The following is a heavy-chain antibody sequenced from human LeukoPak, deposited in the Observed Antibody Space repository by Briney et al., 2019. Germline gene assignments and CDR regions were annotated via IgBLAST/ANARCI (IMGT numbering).Heavy chain of an antibody. J-gene: IGHJ3*02. Sequence: GGSLRLSCAASGFTFSSYAMSWVRQAPGKGLEWVSAISGSGGSTYYADSVKGRFTISRDNSKNTLYLRMNSLRAEDTAVYYCAKDRVDLYYYDSSGYPDDAFDIWGQGTMVTVSS. D-gene: IGHD3-22*01. CDR3: AKDRVDLYYYDSSGYPDDAFDI. V-gene: IGHV3-23*01. CDR2: ISGSGGST. CDR1: GFTFSSYA.